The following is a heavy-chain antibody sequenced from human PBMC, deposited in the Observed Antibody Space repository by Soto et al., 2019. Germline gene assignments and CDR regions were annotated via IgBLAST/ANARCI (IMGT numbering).Heavy chain of an antibody. CDR3: ARVADTSGYGTFDY. CDR2: INPGNGNT. J-gene: IGHJ4*02. D-gene: IGHD3-22*01. CDR1: GYTFSSHA. V-gene: IGHV1-3*01. Sequence: ASVKVSCKASGYTFSSHATHWVRQAPGQRLEWTGWINPGNGNTKYSQKFQGRVTITRDTSASTAYMELSDLRSEDTAVYYCARVADTSGYGTFDYWGQGTLVTVSS.